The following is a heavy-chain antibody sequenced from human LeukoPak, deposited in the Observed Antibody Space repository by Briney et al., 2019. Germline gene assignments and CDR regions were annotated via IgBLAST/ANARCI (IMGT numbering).Heavy chain of an antibody. CDR3: ARNSDFWSGYYSA. D-gene: IGHD3-3*01. V-gene: IGHV1-69*13. J-gene: IGHJ5*02. CDR2: IIPIFGTA. CDR1: GGTFSNYA. Sequence: ASVKVSCKASGGTFSNYAISWVRQAPGHGLEWMGGIIPIFGTANYAQKFQGSVTITADESTSTAYMELSSLRSEDTAVYYCARNSDFWSGYYSAWGQGTLVTVSS.